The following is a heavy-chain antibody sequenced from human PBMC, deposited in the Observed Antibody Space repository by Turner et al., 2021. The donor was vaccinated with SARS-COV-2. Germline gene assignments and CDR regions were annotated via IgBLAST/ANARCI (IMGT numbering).Heavy chain of an antibody. CDR1: GFTFSSYS. Sequence: EVQLVESGGGLVKPGGSLRLSCAASGFTFSSYSMNWVRQAPGKGMEWVSSISSSSSYIYDAYSVKGRFTISRDNAKNSLYLQMNSLRAEDTAVYFWSSSGSYFTDYWGQGTLVTVSS. J-gene: IGHJ4*02. CDR2: ISSSSSYI. V-gene: IGHV3-21*01. CDR3: SSSGSYFTDY. D-gene: IGHD1-26*01.